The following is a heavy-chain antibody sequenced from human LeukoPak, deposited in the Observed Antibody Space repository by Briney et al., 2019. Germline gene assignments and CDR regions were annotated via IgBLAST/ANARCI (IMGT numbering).Heavy chain of an antibody. CDR2: IYYSGNT. J-gene: IGHJ4*02. V-gene: IGHV4-39*01. CDR1: GVSISSSNSY. Sequence: SETLSLTCTVSGVSISSSNSYWGWIRQPPGKGLEWIGSIYYSGNTYYNASLKSQVSISIDASKNQFSLRLTSVTAADTAVYYCARTTTVVNRGGLSIDYWGQGTLVTVSS. D-gene: IGHD4-23*01. CDR3: ARTTTVVNRGGLSIDY.